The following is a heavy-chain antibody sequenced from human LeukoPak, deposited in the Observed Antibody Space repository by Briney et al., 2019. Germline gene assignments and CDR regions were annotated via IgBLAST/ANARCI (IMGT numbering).Heavy chain of an antibody. V-gene: IGHV4-59*01. CDR1: GGSISSYY. J-gene: IGHJ6*03. CDR3: ARYSSSWCGYYYYYMDV. D-gene: IGHD6-13*01. CDR2: IYYSGSI. Sequence: SETLSLTCTVSGGSISSYYWSWIRQPPGKGLEWIGYIYYSGSINYNPSLKSRVTISVDTSKNQFSLKLSSVTAADTAVYYCARYSSSWCGYYYYYMDVWGKGTTVTVSS.